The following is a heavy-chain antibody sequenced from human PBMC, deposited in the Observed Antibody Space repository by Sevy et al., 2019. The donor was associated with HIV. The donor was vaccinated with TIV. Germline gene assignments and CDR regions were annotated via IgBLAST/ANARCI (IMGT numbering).Heavy chain of an antibody. CDR3: VRYCSSTSCRHGYYYGMDV. CDR1: GFTFSSYS. CDR2: ISSSRSYI. D-gene: IGHD2-2*01. V-gene: IGHV3-21*01. J-gene: IGHJ6*02. Sequence: GSLRLSCAASGFTFSSYSMNWVRQAPGKGLEWVSSISSSRSYIYYADSVKGRFTISRDNAKNSLYFQWNSLRAEDTAVYYCVRYCSSTSCRHGYYYGMDVWGQGTTVTVSS.